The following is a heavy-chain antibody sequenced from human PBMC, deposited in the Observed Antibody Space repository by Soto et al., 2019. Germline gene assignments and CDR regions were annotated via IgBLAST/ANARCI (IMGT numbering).Heavy chain of an antibody. J-gene: IGHJ3*02. V-gene: IGHV4-39*01. Sequence: SETLSLTCTVSGGSISSSSYYWGWIRQPPGKGLEWIGSIYYSGSTYYNPSLKSRVTISVDTSKNQFSLKLSSVTAADTAVYYCARRWRRIEYSGYVYAFDIWGQGTMVTVSS. CDR2: IYYSGST. CDR3: ARRWRRIEYSGYVYAFDI. CDR1: GGSISSSSYY. D-gene: IGHD5-12*01.